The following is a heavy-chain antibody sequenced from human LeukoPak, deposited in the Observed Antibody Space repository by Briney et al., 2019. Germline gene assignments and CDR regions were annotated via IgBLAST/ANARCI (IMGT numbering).Heavy chain of an antibody. CDR3: ARDRSTDAISEY. CDR1: RFNFNTYT. J-gene: IGHJ4*02. V-gene: IGHV3-23*01. Sequence: GGSLRLSCSASRFNFNTYTLTWVRQTPGKRPEWLSAITGGHGATYYADSVRGRFTITRDNSRNTFYLDMSGLRAEDTAVYYCARDRSTDAISEYWGQGTLVAVSS. D-gene: IGHD1-1*01. CDR2: ITGGHGAT.